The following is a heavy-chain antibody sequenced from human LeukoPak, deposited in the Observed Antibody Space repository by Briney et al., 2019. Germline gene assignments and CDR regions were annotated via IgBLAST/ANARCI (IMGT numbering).Heavy chain of an antibody. CDR2: ISGSGGST. D-gene: IGHD3-10*01. Sequence: ASLRLSCAASGFTFSSYAMSWVRQPPGKGLERVSAISGSGGSTYYADSVKGRFTISRDNSKNTLYLQMSSLRAEDTAVYYCATDGGLLWFGELRHWGQGTLVTVSS. J-gene: IGHJ4*02. CDR1: GFTFSSYA. V-gene: IGHV3-23*01. CDR3: ATDGGLLWFGELRH.